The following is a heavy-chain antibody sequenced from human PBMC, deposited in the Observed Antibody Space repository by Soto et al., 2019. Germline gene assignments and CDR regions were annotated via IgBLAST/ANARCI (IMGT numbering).Heavy chain of an antibody. Sequence: QVQLVQSGAEVKKPGSSVKVSCKASGGTLSSYAISWVRQAPGQGLEWMGGIIPIFGTANYAQKFQARVTITADEYSSTAYMELSSLRSEDTAVYYCARGGPITMVRGVIITNFYYWGQGTLVAVSS. D-gene: IGHD3-10*01. J-gene: IGHJ4*02. CDR1: GGTLSSYA. V-gene: IGHV1-69*01. CDR2: IIPIFGTA. CDR3: ARGGPITMVRGVIITNFYY.